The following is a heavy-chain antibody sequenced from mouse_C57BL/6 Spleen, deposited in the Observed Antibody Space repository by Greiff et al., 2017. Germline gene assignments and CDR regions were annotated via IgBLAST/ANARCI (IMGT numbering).Heavy chain of an antibody. CDR2: IYPRSGNT. V-gene: IGHV1-81*01. Sequence: QVQLKESGAELARPGASVKLSCKASGYTFTSYGISWVKQRTGQGLEWIGEIYPRSGNTYYNEKFKGKATLTADKSSSTAYMELRSLTSEDSAVYFCARSQTGSFAYWGQGTLVTVSA. J-gene: IGHJ3*01. CDR3: ARSQTGSFAY. D-gene: IGHD4-1*01. CDR1: GYTFTSYG.